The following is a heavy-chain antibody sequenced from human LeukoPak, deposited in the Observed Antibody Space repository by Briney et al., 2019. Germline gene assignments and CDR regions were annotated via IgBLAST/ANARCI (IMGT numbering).Heavy chain of an antibody. V-gene: IGHV3-23*01. J-gene: IGHJ6*02. CDR3: AKAPEYYDILTGYDYYGMDV. CDR1: GFTFSSYA. CDR2: ISGSGGST. Sequence: GGSLRLSCAASGFTFSSYAMSWVRQAPGKGLGWVSAISGSGGSTYYADSVKGRFTISRDNSKNTLYLQMNSLRAEDTAVYYCAKAPEYYDILTGYDYYGMDVWGQGTTVTVSS. D-gene: IGHD3-9*01.